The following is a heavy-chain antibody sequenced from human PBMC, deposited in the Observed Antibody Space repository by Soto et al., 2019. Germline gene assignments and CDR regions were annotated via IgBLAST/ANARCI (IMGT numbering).Heavy chain of an antibody. J-gene: IGHJ3*02. V-gene: IGHV1-2*04. CDR3: ARGGNRLDAFDI. D-gene: IGHD2-15*01. CDR2: INPNSGGT. CDR1: GYTFTGYY. Sequence: ASVKVSFKASGYTFTGYYMHWVRHAPGQGLEWMGWINPNSGGTNYAQKFQGWVTMTRDTSISTAYMELSRLRSDDTAVYYCARGGNRLDAFDIWGQGTMVTVSS.